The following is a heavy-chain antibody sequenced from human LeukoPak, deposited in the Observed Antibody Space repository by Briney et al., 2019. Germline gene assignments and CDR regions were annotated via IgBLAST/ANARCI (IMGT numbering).Heavy chain of an antibody. CDR3: ARGGAVAGTGDY. Sequence: ETGGSLRLSCAASGFTFSSYWMHWVRQAPGKGLVWVSRIKSDGSSTSYADSVKGRFTISRDNAKNTLYLQMNSLRAEDTAVYYCARGGAVAGTGDYWGQGTLVTVSS. CDR2: IKSDGSST. CDR1: GFTFSSYW. V-gene: IGHV3-74*01. D-gene: IGHD6-19*01. J-gene: IGHJ4*02.